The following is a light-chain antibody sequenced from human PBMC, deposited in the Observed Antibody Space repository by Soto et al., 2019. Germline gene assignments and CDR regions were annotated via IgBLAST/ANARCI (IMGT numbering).Light chain of an antibody. CDR1: SSNNGNNA. V-gene: IGLV1-36*01. CDR2: YDD. Sequence: QSVLTQPPSVSEAPRQRVTISCSGSSSNNGNNAVNWYQQLPGKAPKLLIYYDDLLPSGVSDRFSGSKSGTSASLAISGLQSEDEADYYCAAWDAGLNGYVCGAGTKVTVL. CDR3: AAWDAGLNGYV. J-gene: IGLJ1*01.